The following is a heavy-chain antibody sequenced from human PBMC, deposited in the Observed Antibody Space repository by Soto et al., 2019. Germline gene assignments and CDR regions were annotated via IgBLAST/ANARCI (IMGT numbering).Heavy chain of an antibody. Sequence: GASVKVSCKASGFTFTSSAVQWVRQARGQRLEWIGWIVVGSGNTNYAQKSQERVTITRDMSTSTAYMELSSPRSEDTAAYYCAADPGITIFGVVTLKYYYYGMDVWGQGTTVTVSS. D-gene: IGHD3-3*01. CDR3: AADPGITIFGVVTLKYYYYGMDV. J-gene: IGHJ6*02. CDR1: GFTFTSSA. V-gene: IGHV1-58*01. CDR2: IVVGSGNT.